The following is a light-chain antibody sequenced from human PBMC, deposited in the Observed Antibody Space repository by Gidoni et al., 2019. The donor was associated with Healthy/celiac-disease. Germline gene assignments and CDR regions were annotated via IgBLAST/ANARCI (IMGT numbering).Light chain of an antibody. J-gene: IGKJ2*01. Sequence: ATLSCRASQSVSSNVAWYQQKPGQAPRLLIYGASTRTTGIPTRFSGSGSGTEFTITISSLQSEDFAVYYCQQYSNWYTFGQGTKLEIK. CDR3: QQYSNWYT. V-gene: IGKV3-15*01. CDR2: GAS. CDR1: QSVSSN.